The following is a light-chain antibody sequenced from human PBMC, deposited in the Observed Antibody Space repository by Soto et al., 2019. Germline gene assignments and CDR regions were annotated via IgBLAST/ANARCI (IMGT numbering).Light chain of an antibody. V-gene: IGKV3-11*01. CDR3: QQRRDWPPT. Sequence: EIVLTQSPATLSLSPGERATLSCRATQSVDNYLAWYQQKRGQAPRLLIYEAIFRATGVTARFSGSASGTDFTLTISSLEPEDFAVYFCQQRRDWPPTFGPGTKVDIK. CDR1: QSVDNY. J-gene: IGKJ3*01. CDR2: EAI.